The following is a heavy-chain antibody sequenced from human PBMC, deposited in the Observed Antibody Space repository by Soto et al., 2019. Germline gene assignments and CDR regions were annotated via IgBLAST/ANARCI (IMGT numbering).Heavy chain of an antibody. CDR1: GGSISGHY. J-gene: IGHJ5*02. V-gene: IGHV4-59*11. D-gene: IGHD2-8*01. Sequence: SETLSLTCTVSGGSISGHYWTWSLQPPGKGLEWLGYVYYTGRTNYNPAVHSRITISVDTSKNQFSLKLTSVTAADTAVYYCARDYASVFDPWGQGTLVTVSS. CDR2: VYYTGRT. CDR3: ARDYASVFDP.